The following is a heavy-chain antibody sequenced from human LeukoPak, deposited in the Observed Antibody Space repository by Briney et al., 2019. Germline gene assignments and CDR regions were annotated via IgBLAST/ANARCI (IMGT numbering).Heavy chain of an antibody. CDR3: AKDFFPLSSGWYFGYFQH. Sequence: PGGSLRLSCAASGFTFSSYGMHWVRQAPGKGLEWVAVIWYDGSNKYYADSVKGRFTISRDNSKNTLYLQMNSLRAEDMAVYYCAKDFFPLSSGWYFGYFQHWGQGTLVTVSS. CDR2: IWYDGSNK. D-gene: IGHD6-19*01. V-gene: IGHV3-33*06. J-gene: IGHJ1*01. CDR1: GFTFSSYG.